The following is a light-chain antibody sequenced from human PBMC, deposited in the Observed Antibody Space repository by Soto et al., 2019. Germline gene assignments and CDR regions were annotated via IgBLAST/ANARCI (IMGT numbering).Light chain of an antibody. Sequence: DIQMTQSPSTLSGSVGDRVTITCRSSQTISSWLAWYQQKPGKAPKLLIYKASTLKSGVPSRFSGSGSGTEFTLTISRLEPEDSAVYYCQQYGSSPWTFGQGTKVDI. CDR3: QQYGSSPWT. CDR1: QTISSW. CDR2: KAS. J-gene: IGKJ1*01. V-gene: IGKV1-5*03.